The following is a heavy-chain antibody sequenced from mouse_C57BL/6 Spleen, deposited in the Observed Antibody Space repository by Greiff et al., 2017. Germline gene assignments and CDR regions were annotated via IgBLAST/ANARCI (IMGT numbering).Heavy chain of an antibody. J-gene: IGHJ1*03. D-gene: IGHD1-3*01. CDR2: FYPGSGSI. Sequence: QVQLQEPGAELVKPGASVKLSCKASGYTFTEYTIHWVKQRPGQGLEWIGWFYPGSGSIKYNEKFKDKATLTADKSSSTVYMELSRLTSEDSAVYCCARHEDNSWYFDVWGTGTTVTVSS. CDR3: ARHEDNSWYFDV. V-gene: IGHV1-62-2*01. CDR1: GYTFTEYT.